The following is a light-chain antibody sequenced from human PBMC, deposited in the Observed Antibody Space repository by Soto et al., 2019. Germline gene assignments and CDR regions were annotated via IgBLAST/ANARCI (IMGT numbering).Light chain of an antibody. Sequence: DIQMTQSPSSLSASVGDRVTITCRASQSISIYLNWYQQKPGKAPKLLIYAASSLQSGVPSRFSGSGSGTDFTLTISSPQPEDFATYYCQQSYTTPPTFGQGTKVDIK. CDR2: AAS. J-gene: IGKJ1*01. CDR1: QSISIY. CDR3: QQSYTTPPT. V-gene: IGKV1-39*01.